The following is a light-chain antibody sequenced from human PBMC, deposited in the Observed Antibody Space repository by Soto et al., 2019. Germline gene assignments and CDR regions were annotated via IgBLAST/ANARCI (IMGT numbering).Light chain of an antibody. Sequence: QSALSQPPSASGSPGQSVTISCTGSSSDVGGYNFVSWYQHPPGKAPKLMIYEVIQRPSGVPDRFSGSKSGNTASLTVSGLQAEDEADYYCCSYAGRYTLIFGGGTKVTVL. CDR1: SSDVGGYNF. V-gene: IGLV2-8*01. CDR3: CSYAGRYTLI. J-gene: IGLJ2*01. CDR2: EVI.